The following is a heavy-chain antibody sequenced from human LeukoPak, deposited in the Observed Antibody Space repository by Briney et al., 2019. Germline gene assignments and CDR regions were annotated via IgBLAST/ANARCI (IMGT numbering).Heavy chain of an antibody. CDR3: AREVPYYDSSARLQMNPRDNWFDP. D-gene: IGHD3-22*01. Sequence: KTSETLSLTCAVYGGSFSGYYWSWIRQPPGKGLEWIGEINHSGSTNYNPSLKSRVTISVDTSKNQFSLKLSSVTAADTAVYYCAREVPYYDSSARLQMNPRDNWFDPWGQGTLVTVSS. CDR1: GGSFSGYY. CDR2: INHSGST. J-gene: IGHJ5*02. V-gene: IGHV4-34*01.